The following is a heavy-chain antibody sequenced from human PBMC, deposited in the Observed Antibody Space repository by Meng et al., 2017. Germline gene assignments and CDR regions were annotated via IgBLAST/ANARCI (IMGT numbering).Heavy chain of an antibody. D-gene: IGHD1-26*01. CDR1: GFTVSSNY. V-gene: IGHV3-11*04. Sequence: GESLKISCAASGFTVSSNYMSWVRQAPGKGLEWVSYISSSGSTIYYADSVKGRFTISRDNAKNSLYLQMNSLRAEDTAVYYCARDLMVGATRNFDYWGQGTLVTVSS. J-gene: IGHJ4*02. CDR2: ISSSGSTI. CDR3: ARDLMVGATRNFDY.